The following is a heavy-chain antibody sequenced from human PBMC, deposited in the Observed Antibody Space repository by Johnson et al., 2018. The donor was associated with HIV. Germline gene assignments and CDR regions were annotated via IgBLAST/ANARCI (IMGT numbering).Heavy chain of an antibody. CDR2: IWPDGSNR. V-gene: IGHV3-33*01. J-gene: IGHJ3*02. CDR3: ARACRDGYTCDVFDI. CDR1: GLILSGYG. Sequence: QVQLVESGGGVVQPWRSLRLSCEASGLILSGYGLHWVRQAPGKGLEWVALIWPDGSNRYYADSVKGRFTISRDNSKNTLYLQMNSLRAEDTAVYYCARACRDGYTCDVFDIWGQGTMVTVSS. D-gene: IGHD5-24*01.